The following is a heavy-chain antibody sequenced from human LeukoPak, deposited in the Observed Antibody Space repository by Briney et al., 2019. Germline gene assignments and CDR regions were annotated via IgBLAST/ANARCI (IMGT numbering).Heavy chain of an antibody. Sequence: GGSLRLSCAASGFTFSTYGMHWVRQAPGKGLEWVADISYDGSNKYYADSVKGRFTISRDNSKNTLYLQMNSLRAEDTAVYYCAKVGRVVPAAIYYFDYWGQGTLVTVSS. J-gene: IGHJ4*02. V-gene: IGHV3-30*18. CDR2: ISYDGSNK. CDR1: GFTFSTYG. CDR3: AKVGRVVPAAIYYFDY. D-gene: IGHD2-2*01.